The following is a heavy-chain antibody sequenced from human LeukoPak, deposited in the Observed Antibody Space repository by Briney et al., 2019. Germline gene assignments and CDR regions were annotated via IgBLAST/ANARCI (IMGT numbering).Heavy chain of an antibody. CDR3: ARGGKATVVTM. CDR1: GGSINSYY. CDR2: IYSSGST. Sequence: PSETLSLTCTVSGGSINSYYWSWIRQPAGKGLEWIGRIYSSGSTNYNPSLKSRVSMSVVTSKNQFSLKLTSVTAADTAVYYCARGGKATVVTMWGQGILVTVSS. D-gene: IGHD4-23*01. V-gene: IGHV4-4*07. J-gene: IGHJ4*02.